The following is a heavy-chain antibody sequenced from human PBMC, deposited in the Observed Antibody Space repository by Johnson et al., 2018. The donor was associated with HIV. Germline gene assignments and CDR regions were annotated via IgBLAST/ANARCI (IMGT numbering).Heavy chain of an antibody. V-gene: IGHV3-30*04. Sequence: VQLVESGGGVVQPGRSLRLSCSASGFTFSSYAMHWVRQAPGKGLEWVAVIWSDGSNKHYADSVKGRFTISRDNSKNALYLQMNSLRAEDTAVYYCARDSPTTSYYYDPRGAFDIWGQGTMVTVSS. CDR3: ARDSPTTSYYYDPRGAFDI. D-gene: IGHD3-22*01. CDR2: IWSDGSNK. CDR1: GFTFSSYA. J-gene: IGHJ3*02.